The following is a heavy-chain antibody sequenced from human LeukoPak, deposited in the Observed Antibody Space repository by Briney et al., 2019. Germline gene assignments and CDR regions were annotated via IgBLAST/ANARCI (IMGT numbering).Heavy chain of an antibody. CDR2: IYYSGST. J-gene: IGHJ3*02. D-gene: IGHD2-15*01. V-gene: IGHV4-59*12. CDR1: GGSISSYY. Sequence: PSETLSLTCTVSGGSISSYYWSWIRQPPGKGLEWIGYIYYSGSTNYNPSLKSRVTISVDTSKNQFSLKLSSVTAADTAVYYCARENCSGGSCADAFDIWGQGTMVTVSS. CDR3: ARENCSGGSCADAFDI.